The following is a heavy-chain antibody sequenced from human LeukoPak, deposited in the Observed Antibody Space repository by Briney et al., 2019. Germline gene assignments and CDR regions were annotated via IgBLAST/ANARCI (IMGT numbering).Heavy chain of an antibody. CDR3: ARADYYDSSGYYGSFQH. CDR1: GFTFSSYE. Sequence: PGGSLRLSCAASGFTFSSYEMNWVRQAPGKGLEWVSYISSSGSTIYYADSVKGRFTISRDNAKNSLYLQMNSLRAEDTAVYYCARADYYDSSGYYGSFQHWGQGTLVTVSS. D-gene: IGHD3-22*01. J-gene: IGHJ1*01. CDR2: ISSSGSTI. V-gene: IGHV3-48*03.